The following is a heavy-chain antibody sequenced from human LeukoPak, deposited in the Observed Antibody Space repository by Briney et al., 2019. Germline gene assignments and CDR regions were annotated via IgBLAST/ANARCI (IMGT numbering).Heavy chain of an antibody. CDR2: IYHSGGT. CDR1: GDSISNSDFY. CDR3: ARMDFWSGYYSDH. D-gene: IGHD3-3*01. Sequence: PSETLSLTCTVSGDSISNSDFYWGWLRQPPGKGLEWLGNIYHSGGTCYNPSLKSRVTISVDTPKNQFSLRPNSVTAADTAVYYCARMDFWSGYYSDHWGQGTLVTVSS. J-gene: IGHJ5*02. V-gene: IGHV4-39*01.